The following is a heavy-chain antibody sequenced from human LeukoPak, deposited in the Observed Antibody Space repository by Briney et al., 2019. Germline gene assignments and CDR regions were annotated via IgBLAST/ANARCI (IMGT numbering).Heavy chain of an antibody. CDR3: ARDRTDCSSTSCYPFDAFDI. V-gene: IGHV1-18*01. J-gene: IGHJ3*02. D-gene: IGHD2-2*01. CDR2: ISAYNGNT. CDR1: GYTFTSYG. Sequence: GASVKVSCKASGYTFTSYGISWVRQAPGQGLEWMGWISAYNGNTNYAQKLQGRVTMTTDTSTSTAYMELRSLRSDDTAVYYCARDRTDCSSTSCYPFDAFDIWGQGTMVTVSS.